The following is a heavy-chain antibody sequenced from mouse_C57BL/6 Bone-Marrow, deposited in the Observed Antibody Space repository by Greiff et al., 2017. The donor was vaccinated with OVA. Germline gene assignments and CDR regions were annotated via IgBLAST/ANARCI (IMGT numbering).Heavy chain of an antibody. J-gene: IGHJ3*01. V-gene: IGHV7-4*01. CDR2: IRNKANGYTT. Sequence: EVNVVESGGGLVQPGASLRLSCAASGFTFNDYQMSWVRQAPGKAPEWLALIRNKANGYTTEYTASVKGRFTISRDNSQNILYLQMNTLRAEDSATYYCVKAVSSGSSYTWFDYWGQGTLVTVSA. CDR3: VKAVSSGSSYTWFDY. CDR1: GFTFNDYQ. D-gene: IGHD1-1*01.